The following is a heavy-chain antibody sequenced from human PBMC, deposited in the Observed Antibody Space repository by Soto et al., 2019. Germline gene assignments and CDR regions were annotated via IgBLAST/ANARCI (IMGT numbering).Heavy chain of an antibody. Sequence: QVQLVESGGGVVQPGTSLRLSCAASGFTFSNYAMHWVRQAPGKGLERVAVISNDGGNSYYTGSVKGRFTISRDNSRNALYLQMSSLRAEDTAVYYCARDKFRSTGTYQDYWGQGTLVTVSS. CDR3: ARDKFRSTGTYQDY. D-gene: IGHD4-17*01. CDR1: GFTFSNYA. J-gene: IGHJ4*02. CDR2: ISNDGGNS. V-gene: IGHV3-30-3*01.